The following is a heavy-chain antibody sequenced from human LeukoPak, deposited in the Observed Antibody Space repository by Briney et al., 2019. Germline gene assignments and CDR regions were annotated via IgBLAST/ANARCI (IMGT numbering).Heavy chain of an antibody. CDR3: ARGYGDFRVEGRYFHS. CDR1: GGSISSYY. J-gene: IGHJ4*02. V-gene: IGHV4-59*08. Sequence: PSETLSLTCTVSGGSISSYYWNWIRQPPGKGLEWIGHIYYSGSTNYSPSLKSRVTISVDTSKNQFSLKLSSVTAADTAVYYCARGYGDFRVEGRYFHSWGQGTLVTVSS. CDR2: IYYSGST. D-gene: IGHD4-17*01.